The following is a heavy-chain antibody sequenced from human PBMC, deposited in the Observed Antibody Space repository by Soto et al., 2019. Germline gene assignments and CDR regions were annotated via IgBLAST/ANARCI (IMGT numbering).Heavy chain of an antibody. J-gene: IGHJ3*02. Sequence: ASVKVSCKASGYTFTGYYMHWVRQAPGQGLEWMGIINPRSGNTDYSQKFQGRVTMTSDASRRTVYVELSSLRSEDTAVYYCARDSMDIPATGDALDIWGQGTMVTVSS. V-gene: IGHV1-46*01. CDR3: ARDSMDIPATGDALDI. CDR1: GYTFTGYY. CDR2: INPRSGNT. D-gene: IGHD5-12*01.